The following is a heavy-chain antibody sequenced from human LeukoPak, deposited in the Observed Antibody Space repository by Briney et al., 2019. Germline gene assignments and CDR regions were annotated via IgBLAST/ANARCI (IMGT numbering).Heavy chain of an antibody. CDR3: ARDLFDYDSSGPMDAFDI. V-gene: IGHV4-61*02. D-gene: IGHD3-22*01. J-gene: IGHJ3*02. CDR1: GGSISSGSYY. CDR2: IYTSGST. Sequence: PSQTLSLTCTVSGGSISSGSYYWSWIRQPAGKGLEWIGRIYTSGSTNYNPSLKSRVTISVDTSKNQFSLKLSSVTAADTAVYYCARDLFDYDSSGPMDAFDIWGQGTMVTVSS.